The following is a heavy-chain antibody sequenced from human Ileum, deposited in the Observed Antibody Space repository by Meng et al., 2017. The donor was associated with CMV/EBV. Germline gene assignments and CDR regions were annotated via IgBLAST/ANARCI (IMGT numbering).Heavy chain of an antibody. CDR3: ARGWSGGVDYYFDY. J-gene: IGHJ4*02. CDR2: IYAANSGT. CDR1: GFTFSDYA. D-gene: IGHD3-16*01. Sequence: GGSLKISCAASGFTFSDYALSWVRQAPGKGLEWVSVIYAANSGTRYAASMKGRFTISRDNSKNTLYLQMAVLKAEDTAIYYCARGWSGGVDYYFDYWGQGILVTVSS. V-gene: IGHV3-23*03.